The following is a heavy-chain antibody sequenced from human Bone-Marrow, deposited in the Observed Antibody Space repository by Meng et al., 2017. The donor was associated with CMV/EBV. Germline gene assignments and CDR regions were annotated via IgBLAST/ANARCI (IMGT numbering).Heavy chain of an antibody. V-gene: IGHV1-69*05. CDR3: ARPNSADYGGNSD. D-gene: IGHD4-23*01. CDR2: IIPIFGTA. Sequence: SVKVSCKASGGTFSSYAISWVRQAPGQGLEWMGGIIPIFGTANYAQKFQGRVTITTDESTSTAYMELSSLRSEDTAVYYCARPNSADYGGNSDWGRGTLVTVSS. CDR1: GGTFSSYA. J-gene: IGHJ4*02.